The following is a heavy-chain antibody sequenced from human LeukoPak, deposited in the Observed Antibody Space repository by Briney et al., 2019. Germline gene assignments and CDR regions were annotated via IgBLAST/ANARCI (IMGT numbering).Heavy chain of an antibody. V-gene: IGHV1-24*01. CDR2: FDPEDGET. CDR1: GYTLTELS. J-gene: IGHJ4*02. CDR3: ARDQAYYDNSGFFDY. Sequence: ASVKVSCKVSGYTLTELSMHWVRQAPGKGLEWMGGFDPEDGETIYAQKFQGRVTMTEDTSTDTAYMELSSLRSEDTAVYYCARDQAYYDNSGFFDYWGQGTLVTVSS. D-gene: IGHD3-22*01.